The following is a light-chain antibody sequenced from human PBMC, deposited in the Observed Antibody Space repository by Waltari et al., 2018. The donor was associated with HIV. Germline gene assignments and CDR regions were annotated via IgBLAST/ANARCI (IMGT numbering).Light chain of an antibody. CDR3: SLYLDSGVSV. Sequence: QTVGTQEPSLSVSPGGPGTHTGDWTCGSGSRGKQPSWYQQTPGPPPRALIFSSETRPSGVPDRFSGSILGDKAALTSTGAQADDESDYYCSLYLDSGVSVFGGGTRLSV. CDR1: CGSGSRGKQ. J-gene: IGLJ3*02. CDR2: SSE. V-gene: IGLV8-61*01.